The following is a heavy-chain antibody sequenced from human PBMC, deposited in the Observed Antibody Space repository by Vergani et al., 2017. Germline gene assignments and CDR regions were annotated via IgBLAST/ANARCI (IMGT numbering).Heavy chain of an antibody. CDR2: IHSSGTT. V-gene: IGHV4-61*02. J-gene: IGHJ5*02. CDR3: ARESWTSELRGVYWFDT. CDR1: GGSITSGSFY. D-gene: IGHD3-10*01. Sequence: QVQLHESGPGLVKPSQTLSLTCTVSGGSITSGSFYWSWIRQPAGKGLEWIGRIHSSGTTNYNPSLKSRVTLSVDTSKNQLSLRMTSVTAADTAVYYCARESWTSELRGVYWFDTWGQGTLGSVSS.